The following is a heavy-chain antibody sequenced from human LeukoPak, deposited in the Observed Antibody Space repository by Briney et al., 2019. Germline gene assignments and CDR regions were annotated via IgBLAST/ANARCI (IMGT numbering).Heavy chain of an antibody. V-gene: IGHV3-11*01. CDR1: GFTFSDSY. Sequence: GGSLRLSCAASGFTFSDSYMSWIRQAPGKGLEWVSYISRGGSTIYYAASVKGPFTISRDKAKNSLYLQMNSLRAEDTAVYYCARGRHYSNYYYMDVWGKGTTVTVSS. CDR3: ARGRHYSNYYYMDV. CDR2: ISRGGSTI. J-gene: IGHJ6*03. D-gene: IGHD3-10*01.